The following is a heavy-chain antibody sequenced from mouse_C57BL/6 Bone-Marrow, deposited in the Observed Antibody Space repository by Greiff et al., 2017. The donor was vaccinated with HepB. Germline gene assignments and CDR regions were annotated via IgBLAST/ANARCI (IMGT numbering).Heavy chain of an antibody. CDR2: IYPSDSET. CDR3: ARGGLRDAMDY. D-gene: IGHD1-1*01. V-gene: IGHV1-61*01. J-gene: IGHJ4*01. CDR1: GYTFTSYW. Sequence: QVQLQQPGAELVRPGSSVKLSCKASGYTFTSYWMDWVKQRPGQGLEWIGNIYPSDSETHYNQKFKDKATLTVDKSSSTAYMQLSSLTSADSAVYYCARGGLRDAMDYWGQGTSVTVSS.